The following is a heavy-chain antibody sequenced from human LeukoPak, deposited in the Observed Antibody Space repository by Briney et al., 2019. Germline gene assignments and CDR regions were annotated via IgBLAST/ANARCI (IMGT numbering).Heavy chain of an antibody. V-gene: IGHV3-7*01. Sequence: GGSLRLSCAASGFTFSNYWMSWVRQAPGKGLEWVADIKQDGSEKYYVDSVKGRFTISRDNAKNSLYLQMNSLRAEDTAIYYCARDSPMVDYWGQGTLVTVFS. CDR1: GFTFSNYW. CDR3: ARDSPMVDY. CDR2: IKQDGSEK. J-gene: IGHJ4*02. D-gene: IGHD3-10*01.